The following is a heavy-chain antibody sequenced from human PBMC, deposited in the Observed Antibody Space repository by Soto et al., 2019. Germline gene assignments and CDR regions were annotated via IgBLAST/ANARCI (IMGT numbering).Heavy chain of an antibody. D-gene: IGHD4-17*01. CDR1: GYTFTSYG. CDR3: ARVNTWAGDYERLRYNRFDP. V-gene: IGHV1-18*01. CDR2: ISAYNGNT. Sequence: ASVKVSCKASGYTFTSYGISWVRQAPGQGLEWMGWISAYNGNTNYAQKLQGRVTMTTDTSTSTAYMELRSLRSDDTAVYYCARVNTWAGDYERLRYNRFDPWGQGTPVT. J-gene: IGHJ5*02.